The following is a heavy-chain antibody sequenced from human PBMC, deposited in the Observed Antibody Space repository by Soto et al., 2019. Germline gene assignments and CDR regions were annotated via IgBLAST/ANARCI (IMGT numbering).Heavy chain of an antibody. CDR1: GASISGYY. V-gene: IGHV4-4*07. Sequence: SETLSLTCTVSGASISGYYWSWIRKSAEKGLEWIGRIYATGTTDYNPSLKSRVMMSVDTSKKQFSLRLRSVTAADTAVYYCVRDGTKTLRDWFDPWGQGISVTVSS. CDR2: IYATGTT. D-gene: IGHD1-1*01. CDR3: VRDGTKTLRDWFDP. J-gene: IGHJ5*02.